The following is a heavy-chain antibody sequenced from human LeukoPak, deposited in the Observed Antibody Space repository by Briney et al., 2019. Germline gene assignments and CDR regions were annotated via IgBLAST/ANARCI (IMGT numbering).Heavy chain of an antibody. J-gene: IGHJ4*02. CDR2: INPNSGGT. V-gene: IGHV1-2*06. D-gene: IGHD3-22*01. CDR3: ARVYYDSSGYYRIDY. CDR1: RYTFTGYY. Sequence: ASVKVSCKASRYTFTGYYMHWVRQAPGQGLEWMGRINPNSGGTNYAQKFQGRVTMTRDTSISTAYMELSRLRSDDTAVYYCARVYYDSSGYYRIDYWGQGTLVTVSS.